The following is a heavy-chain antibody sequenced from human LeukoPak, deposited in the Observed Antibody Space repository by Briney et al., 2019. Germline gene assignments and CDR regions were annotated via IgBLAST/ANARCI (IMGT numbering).Heavy chain of an antibody. Sequence: GGSLRLSCAASGFTFNIYAMSWVRQAPGKGLEWVASMCGSAGCTYYADSVKGRFTISRDNSKNTLYLQMNSLRAEDTAVYYCVKDGDDSGSYLVYWGQGTLVTVSS. V-gene: IGHV3-23*01. CDR3: VKDGDDSGSYLVY. CDR2: MCGSAGCT. D-gene: IGHD1-26*01. J-gene: IGHJ4*02. CDR1: GFTFNIYA.